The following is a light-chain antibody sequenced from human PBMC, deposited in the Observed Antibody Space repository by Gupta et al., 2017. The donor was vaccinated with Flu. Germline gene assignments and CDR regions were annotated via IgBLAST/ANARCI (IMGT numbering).Light chain of an antibody. Sequence: ETILTQSPDTLSLSPGERATLSCRASQSVNRHLAWYQRRPGQAPRLLIYDASKRATGLPARFRGSSSVIXFTLIIXSRVPAEFATYCCGQRCTPPITFGXGTKVEIK. V-gene: IGKV3-11*01. CDR3: GQRCTPPIT. J-gene: IGKJ4*01. CDR2: DAS. CDR1: QSVNRH.